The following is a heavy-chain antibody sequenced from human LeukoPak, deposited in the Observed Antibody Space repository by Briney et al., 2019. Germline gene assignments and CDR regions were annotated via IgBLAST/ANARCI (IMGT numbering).Heavy chain of an antibody. CDR1: GFTFSSYW. Sequence: PGGSLRLSCAASGFTFSSYWMHWVRQVPGKGLVWVARINTYGTSRTYGDSVEGRFTISRDNAKNTLYLEMNSLRDDDTAVYYCARGSTTVTTKDWFDPWGQGTQVTVSS. V-gene: IGHV3-74*03. CDR3: ARGSTTVTTKDWFDP. J-gene: IGHJ5*02. CDR2: INTYGTSR. D-gene: IGHD4-17*01.